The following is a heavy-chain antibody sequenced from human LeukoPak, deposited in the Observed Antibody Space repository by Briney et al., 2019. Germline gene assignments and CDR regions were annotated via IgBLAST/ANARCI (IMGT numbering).Heavy chain of an antibody. V-gene: IGHV4-38-2*02. D-gene: IGHD3-10*01. CDR3: ARPRRTMVRGPFDP. CDR1: GYSISSGYY. CDR2: IFHSGNT. Sequence: SETLSLTCTVSGYSISSGYYWGWIRQPPGKGLEWIGSIFHSGNTYYNPSLKSRVTISVDTSKNQFSLKLSSVTAADTAVYYCARPRRTMVRGPFDPWGQGTLVTVSS. J-gene: IGHJ5*02.